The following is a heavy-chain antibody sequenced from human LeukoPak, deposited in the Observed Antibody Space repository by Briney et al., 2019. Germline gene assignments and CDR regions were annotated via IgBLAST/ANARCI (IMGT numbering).Heavy chain of an antibody. Sequence: SGTLSLTCTVSGGSISSSSYYWGWIRQPPGKGLEWIGSIYYSGSTYYNPSLKSRVTISVDTSKNQFSLKLTSVTATDTAVYYCARRGYDSSGYYIVYWGQGTLVTVSS. D-gene: IGHD3-22*01. V-gene: IGHV4-39*01. CDR1: GGSISSSSYY. CDR3: ARRGYDSSGYYIVY. CDR2: IYYSGST. J-gene: IGHJ4*02.